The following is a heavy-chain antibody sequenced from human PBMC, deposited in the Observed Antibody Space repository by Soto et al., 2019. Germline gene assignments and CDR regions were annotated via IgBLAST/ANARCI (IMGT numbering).Heavy chain of an antibody. J-gene: IGHJ3*02. CDR3: TKGTCLDI. V-gene: IGHV3-23*01. CDR2: ISVSDPDT. D-gene: IGHD1-1*01. CDR1: GFTFGSHD. Sequence: EVQLLESGGGVVQPGGSLRLSCAASGFTFGSHDMSWVRQAPGKVLEWVSSISVSDPDTYYADSVKGRFTLSRDISKNTLFLQMDSLRAEDTALYYCTKGTCLDIWGQGTMVAVSS.